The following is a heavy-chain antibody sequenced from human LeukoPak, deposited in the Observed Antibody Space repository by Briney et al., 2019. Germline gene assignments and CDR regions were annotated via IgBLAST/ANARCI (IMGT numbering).Heavy chain of an antibody. J-gene: IGHJ4*02. CDR1: GFTISSND. V-gene: IGHV3-23*01. Sequence: GGSLRLSCAASGFTISSNDMSWVRQAPGRGLGWVSAISGSGGSTYYADSVKGRFTISRDDSKNTLYLQMNSLRAEDTAVYYCAKGVLSRTSYDSSGRFDYWGQGTLVTVSS. D-gene: IGHD3-22*01. CDR2: ISGSGGST. CDR3: AKGVLSRTSYDSSGRFDY.